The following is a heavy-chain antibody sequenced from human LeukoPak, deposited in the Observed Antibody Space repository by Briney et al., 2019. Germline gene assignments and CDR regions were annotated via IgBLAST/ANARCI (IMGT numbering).Heavy chain of an antibody. CDR2: ISYSGST. J-gene: IGHJ4*02. CDR3: ARLYDFWSGYPGYFDY. CDR1: GGSISSGSYY. D-gene: IGHD3-3*01. V-gene: IGHV4-61*10. Sequence: PSETLSLTCTVSGGSISSGSYYWSWIRQPAGKGLEWIGYISYSGSTNYNPSLKSRVTISVDTSKNQFSLKLSSVTAADTAVYYCARLYDFWSGYPGYFDYWGQGILVTVSS.